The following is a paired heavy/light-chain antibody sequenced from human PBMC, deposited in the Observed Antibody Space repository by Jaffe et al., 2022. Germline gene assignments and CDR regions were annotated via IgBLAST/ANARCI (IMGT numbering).Light chain of an antibody. Sequence: QSALTQPASVSASPGQSITISCTGTSSDVGGYNYVSWYQQQPGKAPKAVIYDVNNRPPGVSNRFSGSKSGNTASLTISGLQAEDEAAYYCSSHTSSRTWVFGGGTKVTVL. CDR1: SSDVGGYNY. CDR3: SSHTSSRTWV. V-gene: IGLV2-14*03. CDR2: DVN. J-gene: IGLJ3*02.
Heavy chain of an antibody. D-gene: IGHD6-19*01. J-gene: IGHJ5*02. CDR1: GYNFANYW. Sequence: EVQLVQSGVEVKKPGESLKISCKGSGYNFANYWIGWVRQMPGKGLECLGIIYPGDSDTRYSPSVQGQVTISVDKSINTAYLQWSSLKASDTAIYYCVRRIAVAGNWFDPWGQGTLVTVSS. CDR2: IYPGDSDT. CDR3: VRRIAVAGNWFDP. V-gene: IGHV5-51*03.